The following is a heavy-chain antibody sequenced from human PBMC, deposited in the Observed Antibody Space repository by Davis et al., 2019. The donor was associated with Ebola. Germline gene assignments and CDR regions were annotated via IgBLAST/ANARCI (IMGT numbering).Heavy chain of an antibody. CDR2: INPSGGST. D-gene: IGHD3-3*01. V-gene: IGHV1-46*01. Sequence: ASVKVSCKASGYTFTSYYMHWVRQAPGQGLEWMGIINPSGGSTSYAQKFQGRVTMTRDTSTSTVYMELSSLRSEDTAVYYCARAGRITIFGVVTPGAFDIWGQGTMVTVSS. J-gene: IGHJ3*02. CDR1: GYTFTSYY. CDR3: ARAGRITIFGVVTPGAFDI.